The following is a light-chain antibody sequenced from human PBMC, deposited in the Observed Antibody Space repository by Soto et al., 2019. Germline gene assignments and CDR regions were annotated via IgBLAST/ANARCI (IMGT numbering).Light chain of an antibody. CDR1: SGDVGSYNL. CDR2: EVI. V-gene: IGLV2-14*02. CDR3: SSYAGSNNLHVL. Sequence: QSALTQPASVSGSPGQSITISCTGTSGDVGSYNLVSWYQQHPGKAPKLIIYEVIKRPSGVPDRFSGSKSGNTASLTVSGLQAEDEADYYCSSYAGSNNLHVLFGGGTKLTVL. J-gene: IGLJ2*01.